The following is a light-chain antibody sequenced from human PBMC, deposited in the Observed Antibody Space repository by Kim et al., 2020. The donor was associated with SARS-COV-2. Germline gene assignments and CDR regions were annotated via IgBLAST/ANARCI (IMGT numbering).Light chain of an antibody. Sequence: EIVLTQSPGTLSLSPGERATLSCRASQSVSSSSLAWYQQKPGQAPRLLIYGASGRATGIPDRFRGSGSGTDFTLTISRLEPEDFAVYYCQQYGSSPITFGQGTRLEIK. CDR2: GAS. CDR1: QSVSSSS. V-gene: IGKV3-20*01. J-gene: IGKJ5*01. CDR3: QQYGSSPIT.